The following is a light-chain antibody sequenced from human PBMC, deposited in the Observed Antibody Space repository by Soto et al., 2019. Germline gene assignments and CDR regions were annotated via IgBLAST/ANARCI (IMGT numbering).Light chain of an antibody. Sequence: DIVMTQSPDSLAVSLGERATINCKSSQSVLYSSNNKNYLAWYQQKPGQPPKLLIYWASTRESGVTDRFIGSGSGTDFSLTISSLQAEDVAVYYCQQYYSTFNTFGQGTKLEIK. CDR2: WAS. V-gene: IGKV4-1*01. CDR1: QSVLYSSNNKNY. J-gene: IGKJ2*01. CDR3: QQYYSTFNT.